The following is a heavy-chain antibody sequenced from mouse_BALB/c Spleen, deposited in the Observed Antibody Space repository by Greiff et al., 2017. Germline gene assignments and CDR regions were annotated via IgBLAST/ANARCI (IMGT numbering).Heavy chain of an antibody. V-gene: IGHV5-9*03. CDR1: GFTFSSYT. J-gene: IGHJ4*01. D-gene: IGHD2-1*01. CDR2: ISSGGGNT. Sequence: EVQGVESGGGLVKPGGSLKLSCAASGFTFSSYTMSWVRQTPEKRLEWVATISSGGGNTYYPDSVKGRFTISRDNAKNNLYLQMSSLRSEDTALYYCARSGGNLYAMDYWGQGTSVTVSS. CDR3: ARSGGNLYAMDY.